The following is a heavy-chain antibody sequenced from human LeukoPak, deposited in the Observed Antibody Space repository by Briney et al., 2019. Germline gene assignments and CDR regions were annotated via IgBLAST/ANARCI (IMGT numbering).Heavy chain of an antibody. V-gene: IGHV4-59*01. Sequence: SETLSLTCTVSVGSISRYYWSWIRHPPGKELEWIGYIHYSGSTNYNPSLKSRVTISVDTSKNQFSLKLSSVTAADTAVYYCARGKTYYDISKDAFDIWGQGTMVTVSS. CDR1: VGSISRYY. CDR3: ARGKTYYDISKDAFDI. J-gene: IGHJ3*02. D-gene: IGHD3-22*01. CDR2: IHYSGST.